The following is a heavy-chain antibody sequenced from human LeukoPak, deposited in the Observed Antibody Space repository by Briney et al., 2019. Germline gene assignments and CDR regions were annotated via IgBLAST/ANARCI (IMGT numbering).Heavy chain of an antibody. Sequence: APVKVSCKASGYTFTSYYMDWVRQAPGQGLEWMGIINPSGGSTNYAQKFQGRVTMTRDMSTSTVYMELSSLRSEDTAVYYCARGGTLRSLGFDYWGQGTLVTVSS. J-gene: IGHJ4*02. D-gene: IGHD3-3*01. CDR1: GYTFTSYY. V-gene: IGHV1-46*01. CDR3: ARGGTLRSLGFDY. CDR2: INPSGGST.